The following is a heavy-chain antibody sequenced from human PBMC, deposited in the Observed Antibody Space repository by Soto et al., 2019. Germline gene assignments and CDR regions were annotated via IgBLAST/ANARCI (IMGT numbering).Heavy chain of an antibody. CDR2: IHSDGSST. CDR1: GSTFSYYW. J-gene: IGHJ3*01. D-gene: IGHD2-21*02. CDR3: ARGDSGAFDQ. Sequence: EVRLVESEGGLVQPGGSLSLSCAASGSTFSYYWMHWVRQAPGQGLLWVSRIHSDGSSTTYADSVKGRFTISRDNDKNTVSLQMNSLRVEDTGVYFCARGDSGAFDQGGKGTMVTVSS. V-gene: IGHV3-74*01.